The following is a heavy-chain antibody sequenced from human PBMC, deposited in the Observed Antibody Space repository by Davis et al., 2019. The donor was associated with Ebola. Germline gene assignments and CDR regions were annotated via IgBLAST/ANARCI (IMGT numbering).Heavy chain of an antibody. D-gene: IGHD6-19*01. CDR1: GFTFSSYS. CDR2: ISGSGGST. CDR3: AKGYSSGWFPWFDP. V-gene: IGHV3-23*01. Sequence: GESLKISCAASGFTFSSYSMNWVRQAPGKGLEWVSGISGSGGSTYHADSVKGRFTISRDNSKNTLYLQMNSLRAEDTAVYYCAKGYSSGWFPWFDPWGQGTLVTVSS. J-gene: IGHJ5*02.